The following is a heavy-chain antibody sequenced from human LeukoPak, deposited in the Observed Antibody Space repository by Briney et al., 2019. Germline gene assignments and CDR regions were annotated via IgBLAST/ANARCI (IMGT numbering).Heavy chain of an antibody. V-gene: IGHV1-69*13. D-gene: IGHD6-13*01. CDR3: ARAAYSSSWYLKNWFDP. J-gene: IGHJ5*02. CDR1: GGTFSSYA. Sequence: SVKVSCKASGGTFSSYAISWVRQAPGQGLEWMGGIIPIFGTANYAQKFQGRVTITADESTGTAYMELSSLRSEDTAVYYCARAAYSSSWYLKNWFDPWGQGTLVTVSS. CDR2: IIPIFGTA.